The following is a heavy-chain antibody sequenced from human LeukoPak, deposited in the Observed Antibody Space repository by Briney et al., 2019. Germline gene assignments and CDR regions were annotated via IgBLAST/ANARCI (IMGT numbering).Heavy chain of an antibody. J-gene: IGHJ4*02. V-gene: IGHV3-23*01. CDR1: GFTFGTYA. Sequence: GGSLRLSCAASGFTFGTYAMSWVRQAPGKGLEWVSAISGSGGSTYYADSVKGRFTISRDNSKNTLYLQMNSLRAEDTAVYYCAKAASWNDYYFDYWGQGTLVTVSS. CDR3: AKAASWNDYYFDY. D-gene: IGHD1-1*01. CDR2: ISGSGGST.